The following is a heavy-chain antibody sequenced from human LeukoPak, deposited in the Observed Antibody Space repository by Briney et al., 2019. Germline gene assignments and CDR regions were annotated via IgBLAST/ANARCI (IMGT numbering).Heavy chain of an antibody. D-gene: IGHD2-2*01. CDR3: ARGRKAPWYCSSTSCSSNHYFDY. CDR2: INHSGST. CDR1: GGSFSGYY. V-gene: IGHV4-34*01. J-gene: IGHJ4*02. Sequence: SETLSLTCAVYGGSFSGYYWSWIRQPPGKGLEWIGEINHSGSTNYNPSLKSRVTISVDTSKNQFSLQLSSVTAADTAVYYCARGRKAPWYCSSTSCSSNHYFDYWGQGTLVTVSS.